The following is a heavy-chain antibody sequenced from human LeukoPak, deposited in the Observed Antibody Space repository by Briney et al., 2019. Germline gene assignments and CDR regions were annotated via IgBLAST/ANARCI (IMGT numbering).Heavy chain of an antibody. D-gene: IGHD3-10*01. CDR2: IYYSGNS. CDR3: ARDSPMVRGLIGYFDL. J-gene: IGHJ2*01. CDR1: DASMSHYY. Sequence: PSETLSLTCTVSDASMSHYYWSWIRQPPGKGLEWIGYIYYSGNSNYNPSLKSRVTISVDTSKNQFSLNLSSVTAADTAEYYCARDSPMVRGLIGYFDLWGRGTLVTVSS. V-gene: IGHV4-59*01.